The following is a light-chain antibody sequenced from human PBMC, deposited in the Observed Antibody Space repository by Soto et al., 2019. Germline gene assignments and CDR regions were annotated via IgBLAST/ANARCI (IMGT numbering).Light chain of an antibody. CDR3: SSYTTSNTRQIV. J-gene: IGLJ1*01. CDR2: DVS. CDR1: SSDVGGYNY. V-gene: IGLV2-14*03. Sequence: SVLTQPASVSGSPGQSITISCTGTSSDVGGYNYVSWYQHHPGKAPKLMIYDVSNRPSGVSNRCSGSKSGNTASLTISGLQPEDEADYYCSSYTTSNTRQIVFGTGTKVTVL.